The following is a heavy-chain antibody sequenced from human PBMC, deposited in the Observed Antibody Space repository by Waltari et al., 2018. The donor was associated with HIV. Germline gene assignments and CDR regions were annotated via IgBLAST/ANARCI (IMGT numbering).Heavy chain of an antibody. CDR1: GFTFSNYD. Sequence: EVHLVESGGGLVQPGGSLRLSCAASGFTFSNYDMHWVRQASGKGLEWVAAFGTPGEKYYAGSVKGRFTIARENAKNSLYLQMNSLRAEDTAVYYCARGLRDDSSGYNYDDAFDIWGQGTMVTVSS. CDR3: ARGLRDDSSGYNYDDAFDI. V-gene: IGHV3-13*01. J-gene: IGHJ3*02. D-gene: IGHD3-22*01. CDR2: FGTPGEK.